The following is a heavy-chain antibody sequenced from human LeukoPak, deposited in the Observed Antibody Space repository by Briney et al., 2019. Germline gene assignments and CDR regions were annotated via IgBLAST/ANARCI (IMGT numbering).Heavy chain of an antibody. CDR3: ARAQTTMVRGGRAFDI. J-gene: IGHJ3*02. CDR1: GYTFTIYA. Sequence: ASVKVSSKASGYTFTIYAMHWVRHAPGQRLGWMGWINAGNGNTKYSQKFQGRVTITRDTSASTAYMELSSLRSEDTAVYYCARAQTTMVRGGRAFDIWGQGTMVTVSS. D-gene: IGHD3-10*01. CDR2: INAGNGNT. V-gene: IGHV1-3*01.